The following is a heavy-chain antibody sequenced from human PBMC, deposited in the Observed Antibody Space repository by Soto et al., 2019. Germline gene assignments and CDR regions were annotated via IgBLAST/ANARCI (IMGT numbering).Heavy chain of an antibody. CDR2: ISGRGGST. J-gene: IGHJ6*02. CDR3: AKDSTMTRSLYSYYYGLDV. Sequence: GGSLRLSCTASGFTFSNYAMSWVRQAPDKGLEWVSGISGRGGSTYYADSVKGRFTISRDNSKNMLFLQMNSLRAEDTALYYCAKDSTMTRSLYSYYYGLDVWGQGTPVTVSS. CDR1: GFTFSNYA. V-gene: IGHV3-23*01. D-gene: IGHD4-17*01.